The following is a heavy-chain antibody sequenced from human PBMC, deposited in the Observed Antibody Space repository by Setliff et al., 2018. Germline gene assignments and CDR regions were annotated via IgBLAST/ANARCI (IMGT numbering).Heavy chain of an antibody. CDR2: SNVGNDNT. D-gene: IGHD3-22*01. CDR3: ARDGGGYYDSRTFDY. CDR1: GYTFTNYA. J-gene: IGHJ4*02. Sequence: ASVKVSCKASGYTFTNYAMHWVRQAPGQRLEWMGWSNVGNDNTKYSQKFQGRVTITRDTSAGTVYMELSSLRSEDTAMYYCARDGGGYYDSRTFDYWGQGTLVTVSS. V-gene: IGHV1-3*01.